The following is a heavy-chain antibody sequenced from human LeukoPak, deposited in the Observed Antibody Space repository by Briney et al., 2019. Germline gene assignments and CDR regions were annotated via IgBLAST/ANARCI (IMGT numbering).Heavy chain of an antibody. D-gene: IGHD1-1*01. CDR2: INPSGGST. Sequence: GASVKVSCKASGYTFTSYYIHWMRQAPGQGLEWMGIINPSGGSTSYTQKFQGRITLTRDTSTSTVYMELNSLRYEDTAVYYCARGKPLEGHGQSFDYWGQGTLVTVSS. CDR1: GYTFTSYY. V-gene: IGHV1-46*01. J-gene: IGHJ4*02. CDR3: ARGKPLEGHGQSFDY.